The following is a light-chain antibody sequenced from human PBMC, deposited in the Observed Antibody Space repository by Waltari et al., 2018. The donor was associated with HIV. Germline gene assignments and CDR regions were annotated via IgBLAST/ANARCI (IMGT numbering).Light chain of an antibody. J-gene: IGLJ1*01. V-gene: IGLV3-19*01. CDR1: NLRTYY. CDR3: KTRDRSGNLYV. CDR2: GKN. Sequence: SSEVTQVPAVSVALGQTVTITCQGDNLRTYYASGYQQRPGQAPVLVSYGKNKRPSEIPDRFSSSASRNTASLTITGAQAEDEADYYCKTRDRSGNLYVFGTGTTVTVL.